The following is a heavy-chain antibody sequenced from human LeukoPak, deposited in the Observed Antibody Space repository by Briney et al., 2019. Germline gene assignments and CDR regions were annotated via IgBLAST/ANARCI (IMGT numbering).Heavy chain of an antibody. Sequence: SETLSLTCTVSGGSIGSGGYYWSWIRQHPGNGLEWIGYIYYSGSTYYNPSLKSRVTISVDTSKNQFSLKLSSVTAADTAVYYCARRSNMVRGFWFDPWGQGTLVTVSS. D-gene: IGHD3-10*01. V-gene: IGHV4-31*03. CDR3: ARRSNMVRGFWFDP. J-gene: IGHJ5*02. CDR2: IYYSGST. CDR1: GGSIGSGGYY.